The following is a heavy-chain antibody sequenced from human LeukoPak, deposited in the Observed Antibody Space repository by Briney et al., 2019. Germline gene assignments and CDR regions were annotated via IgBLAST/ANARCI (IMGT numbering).Heavy chain of an antibody. CDR3: AKDGRRGWYEVY. V-gene: IGHV3-7*03. CDR1: GFTFSSYW. CDR2: IKQDGSEK. J-gene: IGHJ4*02. Sequence: GGSLRLSCAASGFTFSSYWMSWVRQAPGKGLEWVANIKQDGSEKYYVDSVKGRFTISRDNSKNTLYLQMNSLRAEDTAVYYCAKDGRRGWYEVYWGQGTLVTVSS. D-gene: IGHD6-19*01.